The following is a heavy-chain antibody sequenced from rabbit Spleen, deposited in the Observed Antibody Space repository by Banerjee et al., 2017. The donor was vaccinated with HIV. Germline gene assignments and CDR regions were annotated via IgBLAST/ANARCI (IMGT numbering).Heavy chain of an antibody. D-gene: IGHD8-1*01. V-gene: IGHV1S45*01. CDR3: ARDAGTSFSTYGMDL. Sequence: QEQLEESGGGLVKPEGSLTLTCKASGFSFSDRDVMCWVRQAPGKGLEWIAYIYLGNGASTYASWAKGRFTISKTSSTTVTLQMTSLTAADTATYFCARDAGTSFSTYGMDLWGQGTLVTVS. J-gene: IGHJ6*01. CDR2: IYLGNGAST. CDR1: GFSFSDRDV.